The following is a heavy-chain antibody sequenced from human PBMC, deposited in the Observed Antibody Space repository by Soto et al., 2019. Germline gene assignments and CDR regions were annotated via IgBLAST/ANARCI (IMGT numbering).Heavy chain of an antibody. Sequence: GSLRLSCAVSGLSLRGYGMHWVRQAPGKGLEWVAVISYDGNNKYYADSVKGRFTISRDNSGNTLDLQMNSLRVEDTAVYYCEKSVRYYDSSGYYPLDYWGQGTVVTVSS. CDR1: GLSLRGYG. V-gene: IGHV3-30*18. D-gene: IGHD3-22*01. CDR2: ISYDGNNK. J-gene: IGHJ4*02. CDR3: EKSVRYYDSSGYYPLDY.